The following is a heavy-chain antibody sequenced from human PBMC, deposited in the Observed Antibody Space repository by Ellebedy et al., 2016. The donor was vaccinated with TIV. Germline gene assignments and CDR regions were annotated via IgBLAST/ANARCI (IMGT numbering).Heavy chain of an antibody. D-gene: IGHD6-13*01. Sequence: GESLKISCAASGFTFSDYYMSWIRQAPGKGLEWVSYISSSGSTIYYADSVKGRFTISRDNAKNSLYLQMNSLRAEDTAVYYCARIYSSSWYSLYYYYYMDVWGKGTTVTVSS. CDR1: GFTFSDYY. J-gene: IGHJ6*03. V-gene: IGHV3-11*01. CDR2: ISSSGSTI. CDR3: ARIYSSSWYSLYYYYYMDV.